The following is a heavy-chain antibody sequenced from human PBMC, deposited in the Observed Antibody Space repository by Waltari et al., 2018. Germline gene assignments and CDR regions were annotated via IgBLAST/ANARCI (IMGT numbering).Heavy chain of an antibody. CDR2: TYYRSKWYN. CDR1: GDSVPSNSAA. V-gene: IGHV6-1*01. D-gene: IGHD6-6*01. CDR3: ARAASSSSGLDYYYYYMDV. J-gene: IGHJ6*03. Sequence: QVQLQQSGPGLVKPSQTLSLTCAISGDSVPSNSAAWNWIRQSPSRGLEWLGRTYYRSKWYNDYAVSVKSRITINPDTSKNQFSLQLNSVTPEDTAVYYCARAASSSSGLDYYYYYMDVWGKGTTVTISS.